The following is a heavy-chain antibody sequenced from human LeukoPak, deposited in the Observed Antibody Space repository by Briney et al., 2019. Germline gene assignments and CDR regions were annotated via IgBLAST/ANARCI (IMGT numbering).Heavy chain of an antibody. D-gene: IGHD4-17*01. CDR3: ARTSGDPFDY. J-gene: IGHJ4*02. V-gene: IGHV3-23*01. Sequence: GGSLRLSCAVSGIILSNYGMSWVRQAPGKGLEWVAGLSGSGGGTNYADSVKGRFTISRDNAKNTLYLQMNNLRVEDTAVYYCARTSGDPFDYWGQGTLVAVSS. CDR1: GIILSNYG. CDR2: LSGSGGGT.